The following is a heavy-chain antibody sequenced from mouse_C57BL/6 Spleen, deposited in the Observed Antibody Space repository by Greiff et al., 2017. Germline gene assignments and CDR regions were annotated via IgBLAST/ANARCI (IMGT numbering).Heavy chain of an antibody. CDR3: ARKYYGSIPWYFDF. CDR2: ISSGSSTI. CDR1: GFTFSDYG. V-gene: IGHV5-17*01. J-gene: IGHJ1*03. Sequence: EVQVVESGGGLVKPGGSLKLSCAASGFTFSDYGMHWVRQATEKGLEWVAYISSGSSTIYYADTVKGRFTISRDNAKNILFLQMTSLRSEDTAMYYCARKYYGSIPWYFDFWGTGTTVTVSS. D-gene: IGHD1-1*01.